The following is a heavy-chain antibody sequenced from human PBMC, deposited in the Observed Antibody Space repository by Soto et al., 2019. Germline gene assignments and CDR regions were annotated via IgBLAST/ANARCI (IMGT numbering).Heavy chain of an antibody. D-gene: IGHD1-26*01. V-gene: IGHV3-23*01. CDR1: GFSFSSYA. CDR2: VGGGGGTT. J-gene: IGHJ4*02. Sequence: GGSLRLSCTASGFSFSSYAMSWVRQAPGGGLEWVSFVGGGGGTTFSADSVKGRFTISRDNSKNTVYLQMSSLRPEDTAIYYCTKSQGPVGTVTRDTVLSSSFYFDLWGQGTQVTVSS. CDR3: TKSQGPVGTVTRDTVLSSSFYFDL.